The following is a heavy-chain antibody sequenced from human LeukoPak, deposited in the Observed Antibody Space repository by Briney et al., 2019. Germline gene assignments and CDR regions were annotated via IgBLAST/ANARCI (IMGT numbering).Heavy chain of an antibody. V-gene: IGHV4-34*01. CDR3: ARDSGSGSYYFDY. D-gene: IGHD3-10*01. J-gene: IGHJ4*02. CDR1: GGSFSGYY. CDR2: INHSGST. Sequence: PSETLSLTCAVYGGSFSGYYWSWIRQPPGKGLEWIGEINHSGSTNYNPSLKSRVTISVDKSKNQFSLKLSSVTAADTAVYYCARDSGSGSYYFDYWGQGTLVTVSS.